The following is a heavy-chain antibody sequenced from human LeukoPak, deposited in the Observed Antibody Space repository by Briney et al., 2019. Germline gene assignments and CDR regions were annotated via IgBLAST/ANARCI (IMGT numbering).Heavy chain of an antibody. V-gene: IGHV4-30-4*01. CDR1: GGSISSGDYY. CDR3: ARVGGHQSDETYYDILTGYYKGGLFDY. J-gene: IGHJ4*02. D-gene: IGHD3-9*01. Sequence: SETLSLTCTVSGGSISSGDYYWSWIRQPPGKGLEWIGYIYYSGSTYYNPSLKSRVTISVDTSKNQFSLKLSSVTAADTAVYYCARVGGHQSDETYYDILTGYYKGGLFDYWGQGTLVTVSS. CDR2: IYYSGST.